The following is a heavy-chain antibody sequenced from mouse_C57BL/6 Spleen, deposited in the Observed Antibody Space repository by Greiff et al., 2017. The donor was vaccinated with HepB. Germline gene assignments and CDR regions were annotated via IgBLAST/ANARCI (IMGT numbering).Heavy chain of an antibody. CDR2: ISSGGDYI. V-gene: IGHV5-9-1*02. CDR3: TKDYYGSSSGFDD. D-gene: IGHD1-1*01. Sequence: EVKLMESGEGLVKPGGSLILSCAASGFTFSSYAMSWVRQTPEKRLEWVAYISSGGDYIYYADTVKGRFTISSGKARNTLYLQMSSLKSEDTAMYYCTKDYYGSSSGFDDSGQGTTLTVSS. CDR1: GFTFSSYA. J-gene: IGHJ2*01.